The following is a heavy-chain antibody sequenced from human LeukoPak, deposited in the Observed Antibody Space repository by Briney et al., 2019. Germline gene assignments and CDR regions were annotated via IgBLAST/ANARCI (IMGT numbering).Heavy chain of an antibody. Sequence: GGSLRLSCAVSGFTVSSNYMSWVRQAPGKGLEWVSVIYSGGSTYYADSVKGRFTISRDNSKNTLYLQMNSLRAEDTAVYYCARDSDSSGWCDIWGQGTMVTVSS. CDR3: ARDSDSSGWCDI. CDR1: GFTVSSNY. CDR2: IYSGGST. J-gene: IGHJ3*02. V-gene: IGHV3-66*01. D-gene: IGHD6-19*01.